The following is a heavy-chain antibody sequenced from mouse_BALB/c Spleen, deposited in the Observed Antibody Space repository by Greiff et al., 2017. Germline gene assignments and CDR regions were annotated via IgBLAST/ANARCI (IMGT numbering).Heavy chain of an antibody. CDR3: ARGYYGNYLYYFDY. CDR2: ISYSGST. D-gene: IGHD2-1*01. J-gene: IGHJ2*01. CDR1: GSSITSDYS. V-gene: IGHV3-2*02. Sequence: LQESGPGLVKPSQSLSLPCTVPGSSITSDYSWNWIRQFPGNKLEWMGYISYSGSTSYNPSLKSRISITRDPSKNQFFLQLNSVTTEDTATYYCARGYYGNYLYYFDYWGQGTTLTVSS.